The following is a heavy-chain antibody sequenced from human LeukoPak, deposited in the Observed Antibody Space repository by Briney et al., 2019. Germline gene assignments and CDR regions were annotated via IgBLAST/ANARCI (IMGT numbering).Heavy chain of an antibody. V-gene: IGHV4-30-2*01. Sequence: SQTLSLTCAVSGGSISSDGYSWSWIRQPPGKGLEWIGYIYHSGSTNYNPSLKSRVTISVDTSKNQFSLKLSSVTAADTAVYYCARRGGLRPNDYWGQGTLVTVSS. D-gene: IGHD5-12*01. CDR1: GGSISSDGYS. CDR2: IYHSGST. CDR3: ARRGGLRPNDY. J-gene: IGHJ4*02.